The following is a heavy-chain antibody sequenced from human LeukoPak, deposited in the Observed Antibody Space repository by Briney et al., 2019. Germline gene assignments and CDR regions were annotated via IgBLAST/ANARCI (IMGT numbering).Heavy chain of an antibody. J-gene: IGHJ4*02. Sequence: PSETLSLTCGVSGGPISNTNWWSWVRPPPGQGLEWIGEISLTGLTHYNPSLESRVTVSLDKSKNQLSLNLTSVTAADTAVYYCSRENGAFSPFGYWGQGTLVTVLS. CDR2: ISLTGLT. D-gene: IGHD2-8*01. CDR3: SRENGAFSPFGY. CDR1: GGPISNTNW. V-gene: IGHV4-4*02.